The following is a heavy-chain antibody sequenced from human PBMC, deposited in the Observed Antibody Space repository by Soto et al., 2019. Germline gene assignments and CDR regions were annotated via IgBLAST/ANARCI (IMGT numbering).Heavy chain of an antibody. CDR3: AKAGGWLQYFDY. Sequence: GGSLRLSCAASGFTFSSYAMSWGRQAPGKGLEWVSAMSGSGGSTYYADSVKGRFTISRDNSKNPLYLPMNSWRAEDTAVYACAKAGGWLQYFDYWGQGTLVTVSS. V-gene: IGHV3-23*01. CDR1: GFTFSSYA. CDR2: MSGSGGST. D-gene: IGHD5-12*01. J-gene: IGHJ4*02.